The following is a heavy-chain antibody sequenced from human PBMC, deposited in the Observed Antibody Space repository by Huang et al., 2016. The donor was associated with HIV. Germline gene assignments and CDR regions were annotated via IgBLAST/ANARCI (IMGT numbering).Heavy chain of an antibody. Sequence: VQLVQSESELKKPGASVKVSCKASGYTFTNYAMSWVRQAPGQGLEWMGGINTNTGDPTYDQGFTGRFVFSLDTSVSTADLQINSLKADDTAVYYCARIYCSATRCYGFDYWGQGTLVTVSS. V-gene: IGHV7-4-1*02. CDR2: INTNTGDP. CDR3: ARIYCSATRCYGFDY. D-gene: IGHD2-2*01. J-gene: IGHJ4*02. CDR1: GYTFTNYA.